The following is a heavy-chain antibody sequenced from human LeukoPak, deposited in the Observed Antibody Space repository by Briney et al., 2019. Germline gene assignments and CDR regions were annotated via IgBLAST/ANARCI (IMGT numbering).Heavy chain of an antibody. V-gene: IGHV4-39*07. D-gene: IGHD6-13*01. CDR3: AGCIAAAGISLFDP. Sequence: PSETLSLTCIVSGGSISSSNYYWAWIRQPPGKGLEWIGSIYHSGSTYYNPSLKSRVTISVDTSKNQFSLKLSSVTAADTAVYYCAGCIAAAGISLFDPWGQGTLVTVSS. CDR1: GGSISSSNYY. CDR2: IYHSGST. J-gene: IGHJ5*02.